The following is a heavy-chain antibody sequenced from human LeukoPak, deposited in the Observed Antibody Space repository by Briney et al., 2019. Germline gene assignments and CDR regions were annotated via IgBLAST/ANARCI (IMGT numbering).Heavy chain of an antibody. D-gene: IGHD5-24*01. CDR2: IAHDGST. V-gene: IGHV4-34*01. J-gene: IGHJ4*02. CDR1: GGSSSDYY. CDR3: ARGNRAGYIFDY. Sequence: SETLSLTCPVYGGSSSDYYWSWIRQAPGKGLEWIGEIAHDGSTSYNPSLKRRATISRDTSKNHFSLNLRSVTAADTAVYSCARGNRAGYIFDYWGQGTLVTVSS.